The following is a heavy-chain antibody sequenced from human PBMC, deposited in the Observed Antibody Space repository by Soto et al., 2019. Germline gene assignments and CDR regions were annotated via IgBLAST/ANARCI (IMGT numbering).Heavy chain of an antibody. V-gene: IGHV4-31*03. J-gene: IGHJ6*02. D-gene: IGHD2-15*01. Sequence: QVQLQESGPGLVKPSQTLSLTCTVSGGYISSGGYYWSWISQHPGKGLEWIGYIYYSGSTYYNPSVKSRVTISVDTSKNQSALQLSSVTAADTAVYYCASGWCSGGSCKPPDGMDVWGQGTTVTVSS. CDR3: ASGWCSGGSCKPPDGMDV. CDR1: GGYISSGGYY. CDR2: IYYSGST.